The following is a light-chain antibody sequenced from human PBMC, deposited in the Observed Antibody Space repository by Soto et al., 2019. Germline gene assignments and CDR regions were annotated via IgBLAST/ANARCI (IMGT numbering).Light chain of an antibody. Sequence: DIQMTQSPSTLSGSVGDRVTITCRASQTISSWLAWYQQKPGKAPKLLIYKASTLKSGVPSRFSGSGTGTEFAITISNLQTDDFATYYCQHYNSYSEAFRQGTKVEL. CDR1: QTISSW. J-gene: IGKJ1*01. CDR2: KAS. CDR3: QHYNSYSEA. V-gene: IGKV1-5*03.